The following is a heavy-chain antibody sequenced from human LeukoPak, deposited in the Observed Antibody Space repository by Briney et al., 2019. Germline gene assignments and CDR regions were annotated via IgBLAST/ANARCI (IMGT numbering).Heavy chain of an antibody. D-gene: IGHD4-17*01. Sequence: SETLSLTCTVSGGSISSYYWSWIRQPPGKGLEWIGYIYYSGSANYNPSLKSRVTISVDTSKNQFSLKLSSVTAADTAVYYCARLIDYGDYYFDYWGQGTLVTVSS. CDR2: IYYSGSA. CDR1: GGSISSYY. J-gene: IGHJ4*02. V-gene: IGHV4-59*01. CDR3: ARLIDYGDYYFDY.